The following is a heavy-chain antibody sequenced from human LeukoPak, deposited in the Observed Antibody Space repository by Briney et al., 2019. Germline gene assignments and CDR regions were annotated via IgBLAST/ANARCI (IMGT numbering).Heavy chain of an antibody. D-gene: IGHD4-17*01. V-gene: IGHV1-2*02. CDR1: GYTFTGYY. CDR2: INPNSGGT. Sequence: ASVTVSCKASGYTFTGYYMHWVRQAPGQGLEGMGWINPNSGGTNYAQKFQGRVTMTRDTSISTAYMELSRLRSDDTAVYYCARVAPVTKDAFDIWGQGTMVTVSS. J-gene: IGHJ3*02. CDR3: ARVAPVTKDAFDI.